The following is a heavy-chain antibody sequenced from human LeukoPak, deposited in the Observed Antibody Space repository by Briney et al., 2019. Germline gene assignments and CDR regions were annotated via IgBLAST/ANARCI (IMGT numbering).Heavy chain of an antibody. D-gene: IGHD6-13*01. Sequence: ASVKVSCKASGFTFTGYYMHWVRQAPGQGLEWMGWINTNTGNPTYAQGFTGRFVFSLDTSVSTAYLQISSLKAEDTAVYYCARKMPFIAAAGNNWFDPWGQGTLVTVSS. V-gene: IGHV7-4-1*02. J-gene: IGHJ5*02. CDR3: ARKMPFIAAAGNNWFDP. CDR2: INTNTGNP. CDR1: GFTFTGYY.